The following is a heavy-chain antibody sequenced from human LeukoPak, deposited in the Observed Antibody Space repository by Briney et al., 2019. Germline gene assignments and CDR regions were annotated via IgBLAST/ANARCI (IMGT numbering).Heavy chain of an antibody. V-gene: IGHV1-2*02. CDR1: GYTFSDHF. J-gene: IGHJ5*02. Sequence: ASVKVSCKASGYTFSDHFIHWVRQAPGQGLEWMGYLNPNTGATNYAQKLQGRVTMIRDTSISTAYMELSSLTSDDAAVYYCARDQMTTVTNKSSGWFDPWGQGTLVTVSS. D-gene: IGHD4-17*01. CDR3: ARDQMTTVTNKSSGWFDP. CDR2: LNPNTGAT.